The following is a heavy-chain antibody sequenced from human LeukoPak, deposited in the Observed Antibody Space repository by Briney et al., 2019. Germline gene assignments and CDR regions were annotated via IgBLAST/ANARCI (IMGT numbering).Heavy chain of an antibody. V-gene: IGHV1-24*01. CDR2: FDPEDGET. D-gene: IGHD3-10*01. Sequence: ASVKVSCKVSGYTLTELSMHWVRQAPGKGLEWMGGFDPEDGETIYAQKFQGRVTMTEDTSTDTAYMELSSLRSEDTAVYYCATGTRITMVRGVERAFDIWGQGTMVTVSS. CDR3: ATGTRITMVRGVERAFDI. CDR1: GYTLTELS. J-gene: IGHJ3*02.